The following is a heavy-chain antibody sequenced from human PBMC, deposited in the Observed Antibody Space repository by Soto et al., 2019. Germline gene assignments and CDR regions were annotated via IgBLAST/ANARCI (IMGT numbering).Heavy chain of an antibody. CDR3: ARDPILRYYYGAGSYSHFDY. CDR2: IIPIFGTA. J-gene: IGHJ4*02. D-gene: IGHD3-10*01. CDR1: GGTFSSYA. Sequence: QVQLVQSGAEVKKPGSSVKVSCKASGGTFSSYAISWVRQAPGQGLEWMGGIIPIFGTANYAQKFQGRVTITADESTSTAYMALSSMRSEDTAVDYCARDPILRYYYGAGSYSHFDYWGQGTLVTVSS. V-gene: IGHV1-69*12.